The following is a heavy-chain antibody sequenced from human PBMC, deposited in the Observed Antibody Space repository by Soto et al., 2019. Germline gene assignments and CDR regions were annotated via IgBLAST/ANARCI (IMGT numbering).Heavy chain of an antibody. CDR1: GFTFSSYS. CDR3: AREPQAPFVVGVATNDALYI. J-gene: IGHJ3*02. D-gene: IGHD2-15*01. V-gene: IGHV3-21*01. Sequence: EVQLVESGGGLVKPGGSLRLSCGASGFTFSSYSMNWVRQAPGKGLEWVSSISSSSSYIHYADSVKGRFTISRDNAKNPLYLEINSLRGEETAVDYCAREPQAPFVVGVATNDALYIWGQGTMVTVSS. CDR2: ISSSSSYI.